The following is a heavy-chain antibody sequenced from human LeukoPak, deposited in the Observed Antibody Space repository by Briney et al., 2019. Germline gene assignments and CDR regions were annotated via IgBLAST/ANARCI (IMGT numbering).Heavy chain of an antibody. V-gene: IGHV3-23*01. CDR3: AAAERPTNYGSFDY. CDR2: ISGSGYDT. D-gene: IGHD3-10*01. J-gene: IGHJ4*02. CDR1: GFTFSSYA. Sequence: GGSLRLSCAASGFTFSSYAMSWVRQAPGKGLEWAQAISGSGYDTYYSDSVRGRFTISRDNSKNTLYLQMNSLRAEDTAVYYCAAAERPTNYGSFDYWGQGTLVTVSS.